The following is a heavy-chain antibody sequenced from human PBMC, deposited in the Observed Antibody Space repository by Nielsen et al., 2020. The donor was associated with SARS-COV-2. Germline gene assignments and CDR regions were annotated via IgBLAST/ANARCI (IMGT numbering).Heavy chain of an antibody. CDR2: ISYEGRNR. D-gene: IGHD3-16*01. J-gene: IGHJ5*01. CDR3: ARNPNYGNEFIIDS. CDR1: GFDFSHHG. V-gene: IGHV3-33*05. Sequence: GGSLRLSCAASGFDFSHHGIHWVRQAPGKELEWVAHISYEGRNRGYADSVKGRFTIPRDNSKNPGFLQMNSLRPEDAAFYFCARNPNYGNEFIIDSWGQGTLVTAPS.